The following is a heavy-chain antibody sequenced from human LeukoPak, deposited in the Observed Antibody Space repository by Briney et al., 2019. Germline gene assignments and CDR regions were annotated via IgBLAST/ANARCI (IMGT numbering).Heavy chain of an antibody. D-gene: IGHD3-10*01. CDR1: GFSLSTSGVG. J-gene: IGHJ4*02. Sequence: SGPTLVKPTQTLTLTCTFSGFSLSTSGVGVGWIRQPPGKALEWLALIYWDDDKRYSPSLKSRLTITKDTSKNQVVLTMTNMDPVDTATYYCARLTEITMVRGVIRALFDYWGQGTLVTVSP. V-gene: IGHV2-5*02. CDR3: ARLTEITMVRGVIRALFDY. CDR2: IYWDDDK.